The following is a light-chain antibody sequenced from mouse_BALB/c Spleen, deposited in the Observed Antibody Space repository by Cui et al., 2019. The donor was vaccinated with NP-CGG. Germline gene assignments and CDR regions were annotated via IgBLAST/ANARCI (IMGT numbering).Light chain of an antibody. Sequence: QAVVTQESTLTTSPGETVTLTCRSSTGAVTTSNYANWVHEKQDHLFTGLIGGPNNRVPGVPARFSGSLIGDKAALTITGAQTEDESIYFCALWYSNHWVFGGGTKLTVL. CDR3: ALWYSNHWV. J-gene: IGLJ1*01. CDR2: GPN. CDR1: TGAVTTSNY. V-gene: IGLV1*01.